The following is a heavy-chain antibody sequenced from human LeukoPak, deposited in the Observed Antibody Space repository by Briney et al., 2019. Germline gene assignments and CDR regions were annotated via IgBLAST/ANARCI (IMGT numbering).Heavy chain of an antibody. J-gene: IGHJ4*02. Sequence: TGGSLRLSCAASGFTFSSYWMSWVRQAPGKGLEWVAVIWYDGSNKYYADSVKGRFTISRDNSKNTLYLQMNSLRAEDTAVYYCARRVNDFWSGYAFDYWGQGTLVTVSS. CDR1: GFTFSSYW. D-gene: IGHD3-3*01. V-gene: IGHV3-33*08. CDR3: ARRVNDFWSGYAFDY. CDR2: IWYDGSNK.